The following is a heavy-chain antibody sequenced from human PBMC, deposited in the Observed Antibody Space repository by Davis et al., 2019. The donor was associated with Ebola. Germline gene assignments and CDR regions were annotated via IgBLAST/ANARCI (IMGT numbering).Heavy chain of an antibody. CDR2: IWYDGSNK. CDR1: GFTFSSYG. V-gene: IGHV3-33*01. D-gene: IGHD6-19*01. J-gene: IGHJ6*02. Sequence: PGGSLRLSCAASGFTFSSYGMHWVRQAPGKGLEWVAVIWYDGSNKYYADSVKGRFTISRDNSKNTLYLQMNSLRAEDTAVYYCARDRLAVAAFYYYGMDVWGQGTTVTVSS. CDR3: ARDRLAVAAFYYYGMDV.